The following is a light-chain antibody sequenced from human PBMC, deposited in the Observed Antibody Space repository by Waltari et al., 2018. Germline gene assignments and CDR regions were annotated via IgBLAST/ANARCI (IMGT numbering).Light chain of an antibody. CDR2: WAS. CDR3: QQHYSTPRT. CDR1: QNILDSPNNKNY. J-gene: IGKJ1*01. V-gene: IGKV4-1*01. Sequence: DLVMTQSPDSLAVSLGERTTINCKASQNILDSPNNKNYLAWYQLKPGQAPKLLFYWASTRESGVPDRFSGSGSGTEFTLTINSLQAEDVAVYYCQQHYSTPRTFGQGTKVEIK.